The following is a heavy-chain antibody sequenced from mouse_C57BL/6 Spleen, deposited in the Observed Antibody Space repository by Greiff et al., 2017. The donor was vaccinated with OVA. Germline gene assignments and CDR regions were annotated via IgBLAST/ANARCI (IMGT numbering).Heavy chain of an antibody. CDR1: GYSFTDYN. CDR3: ARRGDLGDLAFAY. V-gene: IGHV1-39*01. CDR2: INPNYGTT. J-gene: IGHJ3*01. D-gene: IGHD3-3*01. Sequence: LVESGPELVKPGASVKISCKASGYSFTDYNMNWVKQSNGKSLEWIGVINPNYGTTSYNQKFKGKATLTVDQSSSTAYMQLNSLTSEDSAVDYCARRGDLGDLAFAYWGQGTLVTVSA.